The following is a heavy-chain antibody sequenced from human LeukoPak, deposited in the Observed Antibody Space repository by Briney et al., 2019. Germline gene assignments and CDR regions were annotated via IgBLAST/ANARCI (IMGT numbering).Heavy chain of an antibody. V-gene: IGHV1-18*04. CDR3: ARERELRYFDWPRPDY. J-gene: IGHJ4*02. CDR1: GYTFTSYG. Sequence: ASVKVSCKASGYTFTSYGISWVRQAPGQGLEWMGWISAYNGNTNYAQKLQGRVTMTTDTSTSTAYMELRSLRSDDTAVYYCARERELRYFDWPRPDYWGQGTLVTVSS. D-gene: IGHD3-9*01. CDR2: ISAYNGNT.